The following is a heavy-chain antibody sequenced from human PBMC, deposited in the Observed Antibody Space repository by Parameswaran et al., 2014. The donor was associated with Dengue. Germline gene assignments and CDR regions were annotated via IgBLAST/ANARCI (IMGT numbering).Heavy chain of an antibody. CDR3: ARDNGDGAFDI. J-gene: IGHJ3*02. D-gene: IGHD4-17*01. V-gene: IGHV3-7*01. Sequence: VRQAPGKGLEWVANIKQDGSEKYYVDSVKGRFTISRDNAKNSLYLQMHSLRAEDTAIYYCARDNGDGAFDIWGQGTMVTVSS. CDR2: IKQDGSEK.